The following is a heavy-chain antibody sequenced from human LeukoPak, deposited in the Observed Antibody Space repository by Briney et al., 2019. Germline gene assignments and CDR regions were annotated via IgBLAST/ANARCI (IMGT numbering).Heavy chain of an antibody. CDR3: ARGDGSGWFENDAFEI. D-gene: IGHD6-19*01. CDR2: IYVSGGT. J-gene: IGHJ3*02. CDR1: GGSISSGSYY. Sequence: SQTLPLTCTVSGGSISSGSYYWSWIRQPAGKGLEWIGRIYVSGGTNYNPSLKSRVTISLDTSKNQFSLKLSSVTAADTAVYYCARGDGSGWFENDAFEIWGQGRMVTVSS. V-gene: IGHV4-61*02.